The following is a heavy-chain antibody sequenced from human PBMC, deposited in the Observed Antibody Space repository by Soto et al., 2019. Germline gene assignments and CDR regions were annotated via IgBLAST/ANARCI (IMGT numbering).Heavy chain of an antibody. J-gene: IGHJ4*02. D-gene: IGHD2-21*02. CDR1: GGTFSSYA. CDR3: ARYRPSCVGDCPVDY. CDR2: IIPIFGTA. V-gene: IGHV1-69*12. Sequence: QVQLVQSGAEVKKPGSSVKVSCKASGGTFSSYAISWVRQAPGQGLEWMGGIIPIFGTANYAQKFQGRVTSXADXSXTTADMELSSLRSEDTAVYYCARYRPSCVGDCPVDYWGQGTLVTVSS.